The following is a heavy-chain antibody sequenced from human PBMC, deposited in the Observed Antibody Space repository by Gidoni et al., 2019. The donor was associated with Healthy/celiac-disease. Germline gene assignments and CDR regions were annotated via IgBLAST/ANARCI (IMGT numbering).Heavy chain of an antibody. D-gene: IGHD2-15*01. CDR2: IGYDGSNK. CDR3: ARGWLRYCSGGSCSLGSYYYYGMDV. CDR1: GFPFSSYG. V-gene: IGHV3-33*01. J-gene: IGHJ6*02. Sequence: QVQLVEPGGGVVQPGRSLLPSCAASGFPFSSYGMPWVPQGPGKGLDWVAVIGYDGSNKYYADSVKGRFTISRDNSKNTLYLQMNSLRAEDTAVYYCARGWLRYCSGGSCSLGSYYYYGMDVWGQGTTVTVSS.